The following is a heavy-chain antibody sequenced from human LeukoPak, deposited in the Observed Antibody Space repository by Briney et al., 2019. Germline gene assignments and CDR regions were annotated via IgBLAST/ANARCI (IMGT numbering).Heavy chain of an antibody. CDR2: IIPIFGTA. Sequence: SVKVSCKASGGTFSSYAISWVRQAPGQGLEWMGGIIPIFGTASYAQKFQGRVTITTDESTSTAYMELSSLRSEGTAVYCCAREKSYSSGWYYFDYWGQGTLVTVSS. J-gene: IGHJ4*02. V-gene: IGHV1-69*05. D-gene: IGHD6-19*01. CDR3: AREKSYSSGWYYFDY. CDR1: GGTFSSYA.